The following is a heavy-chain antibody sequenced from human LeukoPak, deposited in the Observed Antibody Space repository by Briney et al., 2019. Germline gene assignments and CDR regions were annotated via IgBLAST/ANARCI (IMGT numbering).Heavy chain of an antibody. D-gene: IGHD5-12*01. V-gene: IGHV3-23*01. J-gene: IGHJ4*02. CDR2: ISGGGTT. CDR1: GFTFSSYA. CDR3: AKDREGLSSGYDLEYFDY. Sequence: PGGSLRLSRAASGFTFSSYAINWVRQAPGKGLEWVSAISGGGTTYYADSVKGRFTISRDNSKNTLFLQMNSLRAEDTAVYYCAKDREGLSSGYDLEYFDYWGQGTLVTVSS.